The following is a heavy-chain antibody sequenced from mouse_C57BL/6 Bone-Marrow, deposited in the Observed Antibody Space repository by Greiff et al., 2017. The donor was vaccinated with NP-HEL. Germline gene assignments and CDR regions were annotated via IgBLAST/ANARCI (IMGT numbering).Heavy chain of an antibody. CDR1: GFTFTDYY. CDR3: ARYRGGYFYYAMDY. D-gene: IGHD2-3*01. V-gene: IGHV7-3*01. J-gene: IGHJ4*01. Sequence: EVKLVESGGGLVQPGGSLSLSCAASGFTFTDYYMSWVRQPPGKALEWLGFIRNKANGYTTEYSASVKGRFTISRDNSQSILYLQMNALRAEDSATYYCARYRGGYFYYAMDYWGQGTSVTVSS. CDR2: IRNKANGYTT.